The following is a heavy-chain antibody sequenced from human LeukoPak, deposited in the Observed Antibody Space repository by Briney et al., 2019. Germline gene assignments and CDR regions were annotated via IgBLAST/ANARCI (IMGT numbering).Heavy chain of an antibody. Sequence: ASVKVSCKASGYTFTSYYMHWVRQAPGQGLEWMGIISPSGGSTSYAQKFQGRVTMTRDTSTSTVYMELSSLRSEDTAVYYCARLGEVWSGYNYYFDYWGQGTLVTVSS. J-gene: IGHJ4*02. CDR2: ISPSGGST. D-gene: IGHD3-3*01. CDR1: GYTFTSYY. CDR3: ARLGEVWSGYNYYFDY. V-gene: IGHV1-46*01.